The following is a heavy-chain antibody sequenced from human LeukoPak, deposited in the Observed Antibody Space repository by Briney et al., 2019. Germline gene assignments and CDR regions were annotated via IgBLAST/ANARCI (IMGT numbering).Heavy chain of an antibody. J-gene: IGHJ4*02. Sequence: VKVSCKASGYTFTGYYMHWVRQAPGQGLEWMGWINPNSGGTNYAQKFQGRVTMTRDTSISTAYMELSRLRSDDTAVYYCARAPGSYYYGSGSYYTLDYWGQGTLVTVSS. CDR3: ARAPGSYYYGSGSYYTLDY. V-gene: IGHV1-2*02. CDR1: GYTFTGYY. D-gene: IGHD3-10*01. CDR2: INPNSGGT.